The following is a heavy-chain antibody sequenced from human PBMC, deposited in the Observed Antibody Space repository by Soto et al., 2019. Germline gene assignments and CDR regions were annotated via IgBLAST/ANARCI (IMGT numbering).Heavy chain of an antibody. Sequence: SETLSLTCAVSGDSISRGGYSWTWIRQPPGKALEWIGNIYDSGSTSYNPSLKSRVTISVDRSKNQFSLKLTSVTAADTAVYFCARGSSSYYDYGMDVWGQVTTVTVSS. J-gene: IGHJ6*02. D-gene: IGHD6-6*01. CDR2: IYDSGST. V-gene: IGHV4-30-2*01. CDR3: ARGSSSYYDYGMDV. CDR1: GDSISRGGYS.